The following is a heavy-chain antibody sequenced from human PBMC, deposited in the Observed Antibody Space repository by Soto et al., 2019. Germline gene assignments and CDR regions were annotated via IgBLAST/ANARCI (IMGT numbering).Heavy chain of an antibody. V-gene: IGHV3-30*18. CDR3: AKDRVIQLLPIWPDP. D-gene: IGHD2-2*01. CDR2: VSSDGSNQ. Sequence: PVGSLRLSCAASGFSFNKYGMHWVRQAPGKGLEWVAYVSSDGSNQYYADSVKGRFTISRDNSKSTLYLQLDSLRVDDTAFYYCAKDRVIQLLPIWPDPWGQGTLVTVSS. J-gene: IGHJ5*02. CDR1: GFSFNKYG.